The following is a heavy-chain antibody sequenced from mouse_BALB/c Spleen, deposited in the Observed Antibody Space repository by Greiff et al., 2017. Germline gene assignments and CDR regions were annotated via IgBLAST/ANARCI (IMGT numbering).Heavy chain of an antibody. D-gene: IGHD2-4*01. CDR1: GYTFTSYT. V-gene: IGHV1-4*01. CDR3: ARWGDDYDWFAY. J-gene: IGHJ3*01. Sequence: QVQLKESGAELARPGASVKMSCKASGYTFTSYTMHWVKQRPGQGLEWIGYINPSSGYTNYNQKFKDKATLTADKSSSTAYMQLSSLTSEDSAVYYCARWGDDYDWFAYWGQGTLVTVSA. CDR2: INPSSGYT.